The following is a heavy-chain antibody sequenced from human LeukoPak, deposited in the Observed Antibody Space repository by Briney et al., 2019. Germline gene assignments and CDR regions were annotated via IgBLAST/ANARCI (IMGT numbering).Heavy chain of an antibody. CDR3: ARGRPDYGSGNDAFDI. CDR2: INPNSGGT. J-gene: IGHJ3*02. Sequence: SVKVSCKASGYTFTGYYMHWVRQAPGQGLEWMGWINPNSGGTNYAQKFQGRVTMTRDTSISTAYMELSRLRSDDTAVYYCARGRPDYGSGNDAFDIWGQGTMVTVSS. V-gene: IGHV1-2*02. CDR1: GYTFTGYY. D-gene: IGHD3-10*01.